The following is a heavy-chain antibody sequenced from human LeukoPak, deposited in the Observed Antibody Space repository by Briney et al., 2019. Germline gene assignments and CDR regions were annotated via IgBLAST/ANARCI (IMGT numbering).Heavy chain of an antibody. J-gene: IGHJ4*02. CDR3: ARHVYGEYGPGDY. Sequence: SETLSLTCAVYGGSLSGYYWSWIRQPPGKGLEWIGEINHSGSANYNPSLKSRVTISVDTSKNQFSLKLSSVTAADTAVYYCARHVYGEYGPGDYWGQGILVTVSS. V-gene: IGHV4-34*01. D-gene: IGHD4-17*01. CDR1: GGSLSGYY. CDR2: INHSGSA.